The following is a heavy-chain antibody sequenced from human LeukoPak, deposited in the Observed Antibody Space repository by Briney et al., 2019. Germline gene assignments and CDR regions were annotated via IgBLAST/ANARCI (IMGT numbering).Heavy chain of an antibody. V-gene: IGHV4-4*07. J-gene: IGHJ4*02. CDR3: ARVDYDSSGYPFDY. Sequence: SETLSLTCTVSGGSISSYYWSWIRQPAGKGLEWIGRIYTSGSTKYNPSLKSRVTMSVDTSKNQLSLKLSSVTAADTAVYYCARVDYDSSGYPFDYWGQGTLVTVSS. D-gene: IGHD3-22*01. CDR2: IYTSGST. CDR1: GGSISSYY.